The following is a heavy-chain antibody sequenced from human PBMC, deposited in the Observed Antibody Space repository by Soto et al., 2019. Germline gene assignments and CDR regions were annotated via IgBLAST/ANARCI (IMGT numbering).Heavy chain of an antibody. V-gene: IGHV4-39*01. D-gene: IGHD1-26*01. J-gene: IGHJ4*02. CDR3: ARRGGVGATTYDY. CDR2: IYYSGST. Sequence: QLQLQESGPGLVKPSATLSLTCTVSGGSISSSSYYWGWIRQPPGKGLERIGSIYYSGSTYYNPSLKSRVAISVDTSKNQFSLKRSSVTAADTAVYYCARRGGVGATTYDYWGQGTLVTVSS. CDR1: GGSISSSSYY.